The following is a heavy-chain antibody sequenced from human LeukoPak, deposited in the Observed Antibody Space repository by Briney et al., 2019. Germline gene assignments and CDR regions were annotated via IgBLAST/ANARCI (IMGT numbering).Heavy chain of an antibody. CDR3: VRDNSIADRGWWFDP. V-gene: IGHV4-34*01. J-gene: IGHJ5*02. Sequence: SETLSLTCAVYGTSFSGYYWTWIRQPPGKGLEWIGEINHSGSTNYNPSLKSRISISIDTSKNQFSLKLSSVTAADTAVYYCVRDNSIADRGWWFDPWGQGTLVTVSS. CDR2: INHSGST. D-gene: IGHD1-14*01. CDR1: GTSFSGYY.